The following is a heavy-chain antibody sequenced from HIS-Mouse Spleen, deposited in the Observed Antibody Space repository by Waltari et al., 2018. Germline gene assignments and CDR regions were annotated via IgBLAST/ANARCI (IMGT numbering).Heavy chain of an antibody. D-gene: IGHD4-17*01. V-gene: IGHV4-39*01. J-gene: IGHJ4*02. CDR3: AYGDYFDY. Sequence: QLQLHESGPGLVKPSETLSLTCTVPVGSISSSRYYWGWIRQPPGKGLEWIGSIYYSGSTYYNPSLKSRVTISVDTSKNQFSLKLSSVTAADTAVYYCAYGDYFDYWGQGTLVTVSS. CDR1: VGSISSSRYY. CDR2: IYYSGST.